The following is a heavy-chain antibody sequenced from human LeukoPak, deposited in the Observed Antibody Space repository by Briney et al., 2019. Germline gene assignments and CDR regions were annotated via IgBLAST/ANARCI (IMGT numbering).Heavy chain of an antibody. CDR1: GGSISSSSYY. Sequence: SETLSLTCTVSGGSISSSSYYWGWIRQPPGKGLEWIGSIYYSGSTHYNPSLKSRVTISVDTSKNQFSLKLSSVTAADTAAYYCARHSGGFGESIFDYWGQGTLVTVSS. V-gene: IGHV4-39*01. CDR2: IYYSGST. D-gene: IGHD3-10*01. CDR3: ARHSGGFGESIFDY. J-gene: IGHJ4*02.